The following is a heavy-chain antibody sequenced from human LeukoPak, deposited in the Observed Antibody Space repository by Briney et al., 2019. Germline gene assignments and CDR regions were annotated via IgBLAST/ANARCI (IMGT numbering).Heavy chain of an antibody. CDR3: ARIHAVTTATDY. V-gene: IGHV1-69*06. Sequence: SVKVSCKASGGTFSSYAISWVRQAPGQGLEWMGRIIPIFGTANYAQKFQGRVTITADKSTSTAYMELSSLRSEDTAVYYCARIHAVTTATDYWGQGTLVPVSS. CDR2: IIPIFGTA. CDR1: GGTFSSYA. D-gene: IGHD4-17*01. J-gene: IGHJ4*02.